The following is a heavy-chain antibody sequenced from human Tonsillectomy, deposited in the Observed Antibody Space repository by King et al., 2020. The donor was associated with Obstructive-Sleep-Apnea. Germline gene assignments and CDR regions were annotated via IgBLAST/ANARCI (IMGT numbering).Heavy chain of an antibody. CDR3: ARDFPPPDGYYFDY. CDR2: IYSSGST. V-gene: IGHV4-4*07. J-gene: IGHJ4*02. Sequence: VQLQESGPGLVKPSETLSLTCTVSGGSFSNYYWSWIRQPAGKGLEWIGRIYSSGSTNYNPSLKSRVAMSVDTSKNQFSLKLSSVTAADTAVYYCARDFPPPDGYYFDYWGQGTLVTVSS. D-gene: IGHD5-24*01. CDR1: GGSFSNYY.